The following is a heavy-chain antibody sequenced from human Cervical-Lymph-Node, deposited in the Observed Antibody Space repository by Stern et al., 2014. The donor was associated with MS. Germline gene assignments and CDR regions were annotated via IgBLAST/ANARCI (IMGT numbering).Heavy chain of an antibody. D-gene: IGHD3-9*01. CDR2: ISGSDYA. Sequence: EDQLVESGGGLVQPGGSLRLSCAASGFSFSRFAMRWVRQSPGKGLEWVAGISGSDYAYNADSVKGRFTISRDNSRSTLYLQMNSLRAEDTAVYYCAHQWELHLRYFNYWGQGTLVTVSS. CDR3: AHQWELHLRYFNY. V-gene: IGHV3-23*04. J-gene: IGHJ4*02. CDR1: GFSFSRFA.